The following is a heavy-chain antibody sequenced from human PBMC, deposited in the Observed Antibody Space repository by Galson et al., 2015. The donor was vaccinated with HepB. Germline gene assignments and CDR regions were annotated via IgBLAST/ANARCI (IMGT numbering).Heavy chain of an antibody. CDR1: GFTFSSYA. D-gene: IGHD2-21*02. J-gene: IGHJ4*02. CDR3: AKRGGVVTLFDH. Sequence: SLRPSCAASGFTFSSYAMFWVRQAPGKGLEWVSAITSSGGGTFYADSVKGRFTISRDNSKNTLYLQMNSLRAEDTAVYYCAKRGGVVTLFDHWGQGTLVTVSS. CDR2: ITSSGGGT. V-gene: IGHV3-23*01.